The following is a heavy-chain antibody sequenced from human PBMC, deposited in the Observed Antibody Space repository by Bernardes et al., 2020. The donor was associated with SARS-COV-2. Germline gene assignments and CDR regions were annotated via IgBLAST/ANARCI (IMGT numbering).Heavy chain of an antibody. CDR2: ISKDGSNE. Sequence: GGSLRLSCAASGFTFSSHSMHWVRQAPGKGLEWLAAISKDGSNEYYPDSVKGRFTISRDNSKNTLFLDMSSLRPEDPAVYYCARGMFAVRSYTNSGGVDSWGQGTLATVSS. D-gene: IGHD4-4*01. V-gene: IGHV3-30*04. CDR3: ARGMFAVRSYTNSGGVDS. J-gene: IGHJ4*02. CDR1: GFTFSSHS.